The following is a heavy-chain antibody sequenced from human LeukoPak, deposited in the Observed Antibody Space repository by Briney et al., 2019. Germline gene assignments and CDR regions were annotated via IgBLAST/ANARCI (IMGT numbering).Heavy chain of an antibody. CDR3: ARDERRQMTTDHASFDI. D-gene: IGHD4-11*01. Sequence: SGGSLRLSCAASGFTFSSYAMHWVRQAPGKGLEWVAVISYDGSNKYYADSVKGRFTISRDNSKNTLYLQMNSLRAEDTAVYYCARDERRQMTTDHASFDIWGQGTMVTVSS. CDR2: ISYDGSNK. J-gene: IGHJ3*02. CDR1: GFTFSSYA. V-gene: IGHV3-30-3*01.